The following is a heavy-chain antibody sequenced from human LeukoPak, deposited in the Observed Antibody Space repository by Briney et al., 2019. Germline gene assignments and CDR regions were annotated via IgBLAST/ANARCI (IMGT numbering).Heavy chain of an antibody. CDR2: INPNTGGT. J-gene: IGHJ3*01. D-gene: IGHD2/OR15-2a*01. V-gene: IGHV1-2*02. CDR3: ARERESARSDAFDF. CDR1: GYIFTGYY. Sequence: GASVKVSCKTSGYIFTGYYIHWVRQAPGQGLEWMGWINPNTGGTNYAQDFQGRVTMTRDTDVTTAYMELRSLRSDDTAVYFCARERESARSDAFDFWGQGTMVTVSS.